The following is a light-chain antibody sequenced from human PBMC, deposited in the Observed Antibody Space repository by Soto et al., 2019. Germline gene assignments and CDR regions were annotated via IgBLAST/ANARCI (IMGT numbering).Light chain of an antibody. CDR1: NSDVGAYNY. V-gene: IGLV2-14*01. J-gene: IGLJ1*01. CDR3: SSHTRRNTRV. CDR2: DVS. Sequence: QSVLTAPSSLSGSPGQSITISVPGTNSDVGAYNYVSWYQQHPGKAPKLMIYDVSNRPSGVSNRFSGSKSGNTASPTISGLQAEDEADYYCSSHTRRNTRVFGTGTKVTGL.